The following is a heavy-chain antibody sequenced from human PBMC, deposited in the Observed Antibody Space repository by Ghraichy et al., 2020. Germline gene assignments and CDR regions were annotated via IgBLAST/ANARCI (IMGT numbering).Heavy chain of an antibody. CDR3: ARDALQLGFDP. CDR2: ISYDGSNK. V-gene: IGHV3-30*04. CDR1: GFTFSSYA. J-gene: IGHJ5*02. Sequence: GESLNISCAASGFTFSSYAMHWVRQAPGKGLEWVAVISYDGSNKYYADSVKGRFTISRDNSKNTLYLQMNSLRAEDTAVYYCARDALQLGFDPWGQGTLVTVSS. D-gene: IGHD5-18*01.